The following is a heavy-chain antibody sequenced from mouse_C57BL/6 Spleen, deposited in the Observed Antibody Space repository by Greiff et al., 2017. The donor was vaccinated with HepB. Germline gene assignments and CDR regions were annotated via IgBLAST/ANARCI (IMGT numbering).Heavy chain of an antibody. CDR1: GYSITSGYG. Sequence: VQLKESGPGLVKPSQSLSLTCTVTGYSITSGYGWTWIRQFPGNKLEWMGYISYSGSTNYNPSLKSRISITRDPSKNQFFLQLNSVTTEDTATYYCARTARIKYWGQGTTLTVSS. J-gene: IGHJ2*01. CDR3: ARTARIKY. D-gene: IGHD1-2*01. V-gene: IGHV3-2*02. CDR2: ISYSGST.